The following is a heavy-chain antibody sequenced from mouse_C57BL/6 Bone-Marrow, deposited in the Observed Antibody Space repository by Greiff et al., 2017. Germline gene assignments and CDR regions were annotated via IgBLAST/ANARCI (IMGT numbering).Heavy chain of an antibody. CDR3: AREAGGYGSSYGYFDV. CDR2: INPYNGGT. J-gene: IGHJ1*03. CDR1: GYTFTDYY. Sequence: EVQLQQSGPVLVKPGASVKMSCKASGYTFTDYYMNWVKQSHGKSLEWIGVINPYNGGTSYNQKFKGKATLTVDKSSSTAYMALNSLTSEDSAVYYCAREAGGYGSSYGYFDVWGTGTTVTVSS. D-gene: IGHD1-1*01. V-gene: IGHV1-19*01.